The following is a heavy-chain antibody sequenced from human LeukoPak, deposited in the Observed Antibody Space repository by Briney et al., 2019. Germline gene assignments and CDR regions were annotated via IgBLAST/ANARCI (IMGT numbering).Heavy chain of an antibody. J-gene: IGHJ2*01. CDR2: INPNTGGT. CDR1: GSTYTDYY. V-gene: IGHV1-2*02. Sequence: ASVKDSCKASGSTYTDYYINGLRPPPGQGLEWMGWINPNTGGTNYAQKFQGRVTMTRDTSISTAYMDLSRLSSDDTAVYYCARDQNLNWYFDLWGRGTLVTVSS. CDR3: ARDQNLNWYFDL.